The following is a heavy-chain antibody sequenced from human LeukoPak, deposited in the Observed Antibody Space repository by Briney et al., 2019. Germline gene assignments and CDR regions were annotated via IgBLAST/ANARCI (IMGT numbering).Heavy chain of an antibody. CDR1: GDTVSTGSFY. CDR3: AIERRVSPTIRGLYFDY. J-gene: IGHJ4*02. Sequence: PSETLSLTCTVSGDTVSTGSFYWRWIRQPPGKGLEWIGYVYKSGGTQYSPSLKSRVSISLDTSPNHFSLNLTSVTAADTALDYFAIERRVSPTIRGLYFDYWGQGILVTVSS. CDR2: VYKSGGT. V-gene: IGHV4-61*03. D-gene: IGHD3-10*01.